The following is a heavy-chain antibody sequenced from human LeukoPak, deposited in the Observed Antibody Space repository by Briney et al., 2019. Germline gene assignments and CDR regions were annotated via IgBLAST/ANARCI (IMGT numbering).Heavy chain of an antibody. J-gene: IGHJ4*02. CDR1: GGSISSYY. CDR2: INHSGST. D-gene: IGHD3-22*01. Sequence: SETLSLTCTVSGGSISSYYWSWIRQPPGKGLEWIGEINHSGSTNYNPSLKSRVTISVDTSKNQFSLKLSSVTAADTAVYYCARGKIVVDFDYWGQGTLVTVSS. V-gene: IGHV4-34*01. CDR3: ARGKIVVDFDY.